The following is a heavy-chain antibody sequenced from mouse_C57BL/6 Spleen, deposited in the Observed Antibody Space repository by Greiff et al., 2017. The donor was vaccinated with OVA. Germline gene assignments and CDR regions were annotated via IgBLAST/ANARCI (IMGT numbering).Heavy chain of an antibody. CDR1: GFTFSDYG. Sequence: EVHLVESGGGLVKPGGSLKLSCAASGFTFSDYGMHWVRQAPETGLEWVAYISSGSSTIYYADTVKGRFTISRDNAKNTLFLQMTSLRSEDTAMYYCALTGTYAMDYWGQGTSVTVSS. CDR2: ISSGSSTI. D-gene: IGHD4-1*01. CDR3: ALTGTYAMDY. J-gene: IGHJ4*01. V-gene: IGHV5-17*01.